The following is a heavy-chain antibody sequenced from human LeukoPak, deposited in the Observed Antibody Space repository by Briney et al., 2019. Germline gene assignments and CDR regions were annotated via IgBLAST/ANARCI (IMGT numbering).Heavy chain of an antibody. CDR2: INPNSGGT. CDR1: GYTFTGYY. Sequence: ASVKVSCKASGYTFTGYYMHWVRQAPGQGLEWMGRINPNSGGTNYAQKFQGRVTMTRDTSISTAYMELSRLRSDDTAVYYCARENRPLTSYDHWGQGTLVTVSS. CDR3: ARENRPLTSYDH. D-gene: IGHD2-8*01. V-gene: IGHV1-2*06. J-gene: IGHJ4*02.